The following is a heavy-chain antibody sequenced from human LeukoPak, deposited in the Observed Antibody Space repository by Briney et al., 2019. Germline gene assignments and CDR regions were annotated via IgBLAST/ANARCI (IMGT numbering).Heavy chain of an antibody. CDR1: GGSISSYY. J-gene: IGHJ4*02. V-gene: IGHV4-59*01. D-gene: IGHD1-26*01. Sequence: PSETLSLTCTVSGGSISSYYWSWIRQPPGKGLEWIGYIYYSGSTNYNPSLKSRVTISVDTSKNQFPLKLSSVTAADTAVYYCAREGAGGSYPYYFDYWGQGTLVTVSS. CDR2: IYYSGST. CDR3: AREGAGGSYPYYFDY.